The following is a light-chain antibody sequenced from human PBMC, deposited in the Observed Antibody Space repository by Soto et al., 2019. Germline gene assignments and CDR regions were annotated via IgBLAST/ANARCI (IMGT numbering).Light chain of an antibody. CDR2: EVT. Sequence: QPALTQPPSASGSPGQSVTISCSGTSSNVGGYNYVSWYQQHPGKAPKLMIYEVTRRPSGVPDRFSGSRSGNTASLIVSGLQAEDEADYYCSSFAGSNTVAFGGGTKVTVL. J-gene: IGLJ2*01. CDR3: SSFAGSNTVA. CDR1: SSNVGGYNY. V-gene: IGLV2-8*01.